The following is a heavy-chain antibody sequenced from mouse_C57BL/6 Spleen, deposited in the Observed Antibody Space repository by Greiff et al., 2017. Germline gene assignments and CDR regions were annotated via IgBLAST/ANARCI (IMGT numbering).Heavy chain of an antibody. CDR1: GYTFTDDY. D-gene: IGHD2-4*01. CDR3: AIIYYYYAEDYWYFDV. Sequence: VQLQQSGPELVKPGASVKISCKASGYTFTDDYMNWVKQSHGKSLEWIGDINPNNGGTSYNQKFKGKATLTVDKSSSTAYMALRSLTSEDSAVYYCAIIYYYYAEDYWYFDVWGTGTTVTVSS. J-gene: IGHJ1*03. V-gene: IGHV1-26*01. CDR2: INPNNGGT.